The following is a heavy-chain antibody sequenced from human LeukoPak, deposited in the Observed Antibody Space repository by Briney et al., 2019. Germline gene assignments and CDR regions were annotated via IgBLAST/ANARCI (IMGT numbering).Heavy chain of an antibody. Sequence: KISCKGSGYSFTSYWIGWVRQAPGQGLEWMGRIIPILGIANYAQKFQGRVTITADKSTSTAYMELSSLRSEDTAVYYCASTVDYYGSRRLTTPNNWFDPWGQGTLVTVSS. V-gene: IGHV1-69*02. J-gene: IGHJ5*02. CDR2: IIPILGIA. CDR3: ASTVDYYGSRRLTTPNNWFDP. CDR1: GYSFTSYW. D-gene: IGHD3-10*01.